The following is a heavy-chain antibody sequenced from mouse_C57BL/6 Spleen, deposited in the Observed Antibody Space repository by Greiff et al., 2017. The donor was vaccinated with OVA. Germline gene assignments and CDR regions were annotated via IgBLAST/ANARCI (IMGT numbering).Heavy chain of an antibody. CDR2: IDPSDSYT. J-gene: IGHJ3*01. CDR3: ATEVFAY. V-gene: IGHV1-69*01. CDR1: GYTFTSYW. Sequence: VQLQQPGAELVMPGASVKLSCKASGYTFTSYWMHWVKQRPGQGLEWIGEIDPSDSYTNYNQKFKGKSTLTVDKSSSTAYMQLSSLTSEDSAVYYCATEVFAYWGQGTLVTVSA.